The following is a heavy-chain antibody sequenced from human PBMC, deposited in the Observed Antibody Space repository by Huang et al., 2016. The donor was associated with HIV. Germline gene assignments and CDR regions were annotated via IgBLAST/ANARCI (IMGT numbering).Heavy chain of an antibody. CDR1: GGPLSGHY. J-gene: IGHJ3*02. CDR3: ARSLMGEDPFDI. D-gene: IGHD3-16*01. CDR2: VNYRGSA. Sequence: QVRLHQWGTGLVRPSETLSLTCAVYGGPLSGHYWSWVRLPPGGSLEWLGEVNYRGSANYNPSLKSRLSMSIDTSKKQVSLKLGSVTAADTALYYCARSLMGEDPFDIWGQGTLVTVSS. V-gene: IGHV4-34*01.